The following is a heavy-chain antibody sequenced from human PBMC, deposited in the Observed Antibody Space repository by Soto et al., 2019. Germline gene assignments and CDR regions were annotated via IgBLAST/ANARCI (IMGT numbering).Heavy chain of an antibody. Sequence: GASLKISCKGSGNSFTSYWIGLVRQMPGKGLEWMGIIYPGDSDTRYSPSFQGQVTISADKSISTAYLQWSSLKASDTAMYYCARLKLEMAKVPRGAFDIWAQGTMVTGSS. J-gene: IGHJ3*02. CDR1: GNSFTSYW. V-gene: IGHV5-51*01. CDR2: IYPGDSDT. D-gene: IGHD1-1*01. CDR3: ARLKLEMAKVPRGAFDI.